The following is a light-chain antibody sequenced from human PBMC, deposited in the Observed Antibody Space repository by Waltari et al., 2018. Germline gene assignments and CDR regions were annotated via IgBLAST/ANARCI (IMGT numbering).Light chain of an antibody. V-gene: IGLV2-23*02. CDR1: NSDVGNYNL. Sequence: QAALTQPASVSGSPGQSITISCTGSNSDVGNYNLVSWYQKHPGKAPKLIIYEVTNRPSVIVYLFACFKTGNTASLTISGLQAEYEADYYCCSYAGSWIWVFGGGTELTVL. CDR2: EVT. J-gene: IGLJ3*02. CDR3: CSYAGSWIWV.